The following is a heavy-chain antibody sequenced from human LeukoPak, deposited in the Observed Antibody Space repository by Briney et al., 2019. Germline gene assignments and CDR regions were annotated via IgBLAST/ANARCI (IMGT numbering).Heavy chain of an antibody. CDR2: IYPSGST. D-gene: IGHD6-13*01. CDR1: SGSINSSNW. V-gene: IGHV4-4*02. CDR3: ARFHTSSWFFDS. J-gene: IGHJ4*02. Sequence: PSETLSLTCAVSSGSINSSNWWSWVRQPPGKGLEWIGEIYPSGSTNYNPSLKSRVTMSVDESKNEFSLKPTSVTAADTAVYYCARFHTSSWFFDSWGQGILVTVSS.